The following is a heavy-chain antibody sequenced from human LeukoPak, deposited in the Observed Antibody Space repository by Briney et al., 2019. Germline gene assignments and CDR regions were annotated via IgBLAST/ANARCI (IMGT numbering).Heavy chain of an antibody. Sequence: PGGSLRLSCAASGFTFRSYAMTWVRQAPAKGLEWVSSINTDGANAYHADSVKGRFTISRDNSKSTLYLQMNSLRADDTAVFYCAKDSATLAASGEVDYWGQGILVTVSS. D-gene: IGHD6-13*01. V-gene: IGHV3-23*01. J-gene: IGHJ4*02. CDR1: GFTFRSYA. CDR2: INTDGANA. CDR3: AKDSATLAASGEVDY.